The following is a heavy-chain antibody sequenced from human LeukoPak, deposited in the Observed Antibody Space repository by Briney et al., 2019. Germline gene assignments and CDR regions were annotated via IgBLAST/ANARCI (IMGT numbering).Heavy chain of an antibody. D-gene: IGHD5-18*01. CDR1: GGTFSSYA. Sequence: ASVKVSCKASGGTFSSYAISWVRQAPGQGLEWMGGIIPIFGTANYAQKFQGRVTMTRDASTSTVYMELSSLRAEDTAVYYCAKLGYSYAPDYWGQGTLVTVSS. CDR2: IIPIFGTA. CDR3: AKLGYSYAPDY. J-gene: IGHJ4*02. V-gene: IGHV1-69*05.